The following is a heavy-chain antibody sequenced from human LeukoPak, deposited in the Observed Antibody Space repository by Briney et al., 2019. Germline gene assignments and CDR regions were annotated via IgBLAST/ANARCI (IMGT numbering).Heavy chain of an antibody. CDR3: ATGGGLATEIDY. D-gene: IGHD6-19*01. CDR1: GFTFSGCA. J-gene: IGHJ4*02. CDR2: VSYDGIIK. V-gene: IGHV3-30*04. Sequence: TGRSLRLSCATSGFTFSGCAMHRVRQAPGKGLEWVAVVSYDGIIKYYADSLKGRFTISRDNSKNTLYLQMNPLSTEDAVMYYCATGGGLATEIDYWGQGTLVTVPS.